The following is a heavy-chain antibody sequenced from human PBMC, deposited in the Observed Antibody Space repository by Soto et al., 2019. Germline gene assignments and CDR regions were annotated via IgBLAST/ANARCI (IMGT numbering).Heavy chain of an antibody. J-gene: IGHJ4*02. Sequence: PSETLSLTCTVSGGSISSGDYYWSWIRQHPGKGLEWIGYIYYSGSTYYNPSLKSRVTISVDTSKSQFSLKLSSVTAADTAVYYCARAPWDYCSSTSCYTQKSDYWGQGTLVTVSS. D-gene: IGHD2-2*02. CDR1: GGSISSGDYY. CDR3: ARAPWDYCSSTSCYTQKSDY. V-gene: IGHV4-31*03. CDR2: IYYSGST.